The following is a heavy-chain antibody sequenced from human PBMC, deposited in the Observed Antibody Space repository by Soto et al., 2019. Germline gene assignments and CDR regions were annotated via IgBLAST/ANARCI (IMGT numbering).Heavy chain of an antibody. CDR1: GDSVSSNSAA. Sequence: SQTLSLTCAISGDSVSSNSAAWNWIRQSPSRGLEWLGRTYYRSKWYNDYAVSVKSRITINPDTSKNQFSLQLNSVTPEDTAVYYCARTPIWTVAGTYYYYGMDVWGQGTTVTV. CDR3: ARTPIWTVAGTYYYYGMDV. D-gene: IGHD6-19*01. CDR2: TYYRSKWYN. J-gene: IGHJ6*02. V-gene: IGHV6-1*01.